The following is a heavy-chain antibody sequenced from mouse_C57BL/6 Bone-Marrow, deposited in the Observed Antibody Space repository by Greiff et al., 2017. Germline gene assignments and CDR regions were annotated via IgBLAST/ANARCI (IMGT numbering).Heavy chain of an antibody. D-gene: IGHD2-3*01. CDR3: ARGGGYYVPWFAY. J-gene: IGHJ3*01. V-gene: IGHV5-4*03. Sequence: EVKLEESGGGLVKPGGSLKLSCAASGFTFSSYAMSWVRQTPEKRLEWVATISDGGSYTYYPDDVKGRFTISRDNAKNNLYLQMSHLKSEDTAMYYCARGGGYYVPWFAYWGQGTLVTVSA. CDR1: GFTFSSYA. CDR2: ISDGGSYT.